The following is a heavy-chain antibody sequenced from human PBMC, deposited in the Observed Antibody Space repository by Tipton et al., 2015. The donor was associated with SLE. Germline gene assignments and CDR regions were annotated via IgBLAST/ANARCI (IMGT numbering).Heavy chain of an antibody. CDR3: ARAAIRGVMDWFDP. V-gene: IGHV3-30*04. CDR2: ISYDSGHK. Sequence: SLRLSCAASGFTFSSYGFHWVRQAPGKGLEWVALISYDSGHKYYADSVKGRFTISRDNSKNTLYLQMNSLRAEDTAVYYCARAAIRGVMDWFDPWGQGTLVTVSS. D-gene: IGHD3-10*01. J-gene: IGHJ5*01. CDR1: GFTFSSYG.